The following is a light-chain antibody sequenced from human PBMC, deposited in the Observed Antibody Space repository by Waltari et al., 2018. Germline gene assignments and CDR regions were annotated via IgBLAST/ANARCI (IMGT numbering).Light chain of an antibody. Sequence: EIVLTQSPGTLSLSPGVGATLSCRASQSFSTSYLAWYQQKPGQAPRLLIYGASTRATGIPDRFSGSGSGTDFTLAITRLEPEDFAVYYCQQYGSTPYTFGQGTKLEIK. CDR2: GAS. CDR1: QSFSTSY. CDR3: QQYGSTPYT. V-gene: IGKV3-20*01. J-gene: IGKJ2*01.